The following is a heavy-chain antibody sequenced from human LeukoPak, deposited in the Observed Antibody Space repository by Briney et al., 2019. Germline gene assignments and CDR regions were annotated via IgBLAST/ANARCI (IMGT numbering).Heavy chain of an antibody. CDR1: GFTFSRHA. CDR2: ISGSGGST. Sequence: GGSLRLSCAASGFTFSRHAMTWVRQAPGRGLEWVSTISGSGGSTYYADSVKGRFTISGDNSKNTRYLQMNSLRAEDTAVYYCAKDIDYDVLTGYLAFKWGQGTLVTVSS. J-gene: IGHJ4*02. V-gene: IGHV3-23*01. CDR3: AKDIDYDVLTGYLAFK. D-gene: IGHD3-9*01.